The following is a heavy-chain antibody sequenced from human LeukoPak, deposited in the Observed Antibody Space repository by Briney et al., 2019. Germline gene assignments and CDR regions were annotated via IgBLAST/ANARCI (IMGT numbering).Heavy chain of an antibody. J-gene: IGHJ4*02. CDR2: IRSKANSYAT. Sequence: GGSLRLSCAASGFTFSGSAMHWVRQASGKGLEWVGRIRSKANSYATAYAASVKGRFTISRDDSKNTAYLQMNSLKTEDTAVYYCARDLHYYGSGSCYWGQGTLVTVSS. V-gene: IGHV3-73*01. CDR1: GFTFSGSA. CDR3: ARDLHYYGSGSCY. D-gene: IGHD3-10*01.